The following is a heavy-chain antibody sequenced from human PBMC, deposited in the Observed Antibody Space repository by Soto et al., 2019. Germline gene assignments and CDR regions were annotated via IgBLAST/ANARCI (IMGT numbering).Heavy chain of an antibody. J-gene: IGHJ5*02. D-gene: IGHD3-10*01. V-gene: IGHV1-18*01. CDR3: ARDPPLLWFGESETNWLDP. CDR1: GCTFTSYG. CDR2: ISAYNGNT. Sequence: ASVKVSCKASGCTFTSYGISWVRQAPGQGLEWMGWISAYNGNTNYAQKLQGRVTMTTDTSTSTAYMELRSLRSDDTAVYYCARDPPLLWFGESETNWLDPWGQGTLVTVSS.